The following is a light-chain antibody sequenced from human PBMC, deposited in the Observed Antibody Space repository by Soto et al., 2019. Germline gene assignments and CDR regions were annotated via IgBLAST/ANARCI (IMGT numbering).Light chain of an antibody. V-gene: IGKV3-20*01. CDR1: QSVSSGY. CDR3: QQYGSSPFT. J-gene: IGKJ3*01. Sequence: EIVLTQSPGTLSLSPGERATLSCRASQSVSSGYLAWYQQKPGQPPSLLIYDASSRATGIPDRFSGSGSGTDFTLTIGILEPEDFAVYYCQQYGSSPFTFGPGTKVDIK. CDR2: DAS.